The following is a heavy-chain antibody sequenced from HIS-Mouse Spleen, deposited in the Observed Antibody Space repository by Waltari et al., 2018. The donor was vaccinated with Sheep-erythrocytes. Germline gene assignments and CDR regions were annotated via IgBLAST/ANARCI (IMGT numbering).Heavy chain of an antibody. CDR1: GFTFDDYA. CDR2: SRWKSGGI. Sequence: EVQLVESGGGLVQPGRSPRLSCAASGFTFDDYAMHWVRQAPGKGLDGVSGSRWKSGGIGYADSVKGRITSSRDNAKNSLYLQMNSLRAEDTALYYCAKDIGTGLSYGMDVWGQGTTVTVSS. J-gene: IGHJ6*02. D-gene: IGHD1-1*01. CDR3: AKDIGTGLSYGMDV. V-gene: IGHV3-9*01.